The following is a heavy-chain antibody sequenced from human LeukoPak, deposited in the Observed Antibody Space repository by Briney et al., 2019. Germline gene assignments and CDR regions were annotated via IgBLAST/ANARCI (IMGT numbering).Heavy chain of an antibody. V-gene: IGHV3-7*01. J-gene: IGHJ5*02. CDR3: ASAFRGPFDP. CDR1: GFTFGSYW. CDR2: IEQDGSKK. D-gene: IGHD2/OR15-2a*01. Sequence: GGSLRLSCAASGFTFGSYWMSWVRQAPGKGLEWVANIEQDGSKKYYVDSVKGRFTISRDNAKNSLYLQMNSLRGEDTAVYYCASAFRGPFDPWGQGTLVTVSS.